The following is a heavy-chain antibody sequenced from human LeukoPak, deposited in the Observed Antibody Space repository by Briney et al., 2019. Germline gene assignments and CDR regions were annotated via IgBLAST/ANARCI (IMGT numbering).Heavy chain of an antibody. CDR2: IYYSWSA. D-gene: IGHD6-13*01. CDR3: ARLPIGSSSRRNAFDI. V-gene: IGHV4-59*12. J-gene: IGHJ3*02. Sequence: SETLSLTCTVSGGSISSYYWSWLRQPPGKGLEGIGYIYYSWSANYNPSLKSRVTISVDTSKNQFSLKLSSVTAADTAVYYCARLPIGSSSRRNAFDIWGQGTMVTVSS. CDR1: GGSISSYY.